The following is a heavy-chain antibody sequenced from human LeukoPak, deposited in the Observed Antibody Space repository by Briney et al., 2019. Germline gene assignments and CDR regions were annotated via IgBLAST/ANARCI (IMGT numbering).Heavy chain of an antibody. Sequence: ASVKVSCKASGYTFTSYGISWVRQAPGQGLEWMGWISAYNGNTNYAQKFQGRVTITRNTSISTAYMELSSLRSEDTAVYYCARGVLTVTTLDYYYYYMDVWGKGTTVTVSS. CDR3: ARGVLTVTTLDYYYYYMDV. J-gene: IGHJ6*03. CDR1: GYTFTSYG. CDR2: ISAYNGNT. V-gene: IGHV1-18*01. D-gene: IGHD4-11*01.